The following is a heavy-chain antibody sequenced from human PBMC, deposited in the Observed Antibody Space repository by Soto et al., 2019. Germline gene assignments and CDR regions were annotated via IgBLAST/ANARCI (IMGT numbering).Heavy chain of an antibody. Sequence: GGSLRLSCVASGFTFSSYSMSWVRQAPGKGLEWVSGFRAGGDDGTTYYADSVKGRFTISRDKSKNTLFLQMNSLRAEDTAIYYCAKKVNSGSGSQYFDYFGQGTLVTVSS. CDR1: GFTFSSYS. CDR3: AKKVNSGSGSQYFDY. CDR2: FRAGGDDGTT. J-gene: IGHJ4*02. V-gene: IGHV3-23*01. D-gene: IGHD3-10*01.